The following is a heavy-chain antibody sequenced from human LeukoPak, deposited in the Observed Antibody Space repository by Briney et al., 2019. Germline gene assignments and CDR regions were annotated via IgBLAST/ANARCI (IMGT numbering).Heavy chain of an antibody. CDR1: GGTFSSYA. V-gene: IGHV1-69*01. J-gene: IGHJ5*02. CDR3: ARDRRYYYDSSGSIGSYSVNWFDP. D-gene: IGHD3-22*01. Sequence: GASVKVSCKASGGTFSSYAISWVRQAPGQGLEWMGGIIPIFGTANYAQKFQGRVTITADESTGTAYMELSSLRSEDTAVYYCARDRRYYYDSSGSIGSYSVNWFDPWGQGTLVTVSS. CDR2: IIPIFGTA.